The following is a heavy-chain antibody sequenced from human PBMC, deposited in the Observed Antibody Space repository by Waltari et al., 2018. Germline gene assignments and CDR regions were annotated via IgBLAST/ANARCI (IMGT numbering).Heavy chain of an antibody. CDR2: SYSGGST. CDR3: ARPWHYYYGMDV. V-gene: IGHV3-66*02. J-gene: IGHJ6*02. CDR1: GFTVSSTY. Sequence: EVQLVESGGGLVQPGGSLRLSCAASGFTVSSTYMSWVRQAPGKGLEWVYVSYSGGSTYYADSVKGRFTISRDNSKNTLYLQMNSLRAEDTAVYYCARPWHYYYGMDVWGQGTTVTVSS.